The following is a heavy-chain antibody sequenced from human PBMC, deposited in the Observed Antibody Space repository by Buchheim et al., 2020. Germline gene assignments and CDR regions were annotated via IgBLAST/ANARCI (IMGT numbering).Heavy chain of an antibody. CDR1: GNSFSTDS. D-gene: IGHD2/OR15-2a*01. CDR2: IIPMFGST. Sequence: QVQLVQSGPEVKKPGSSVKVSCRASGNSFSTDSINWVRQAPGQGLEWMGGIIPMFGSTKYAQKFQGRVTITADGSASTAYMDLNSLTSDDTAVYYCARVRWRGGSDQQYFYGMDVWGQGT. J-gene: IGHJ6*02. CDR3: ARVRWRGGSDQQYFYGMDV. V-gene: IGHV1-69*12.